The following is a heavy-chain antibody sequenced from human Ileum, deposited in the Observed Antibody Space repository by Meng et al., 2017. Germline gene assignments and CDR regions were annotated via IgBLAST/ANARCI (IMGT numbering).Heavy chain of an antibody. CDR2: TYYRSKWYN. Sequence: AQLQQSGPGVVKPSQTLHPTCAISGDSLFNNSATWNWVMHSPSRGLEWMGRTYYRSKWYNDYALSVNSRITVNPYTSKNQISLQLNSVTPDDTAVYYCAREAHLAAFGHWGQGTLVTVSS. D-gene: IGHD6-25*01. V-gene: IGHV6-1*01. CDR1: GDSLFNNSAT. J-gene: IGHJ4*02. CDR3: AREAHLAAFGH.